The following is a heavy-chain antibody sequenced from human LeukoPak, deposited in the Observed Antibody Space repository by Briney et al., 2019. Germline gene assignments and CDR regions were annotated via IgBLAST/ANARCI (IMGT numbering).Heavy chain of an antibody. D-gene: IGHD5-12*01. V-gene: IGHV4-39*02. CDR3: ARDHVDMAYYYYGMDV. J-gene: IGHJ6*02. Sequence: SETMSLTCTVSGGSISSSSYYWGWIRQPPGEGLEWIGSIYYSGSTYYNPSLKSRVTISVDTSKNQFSLKLSSVTAADTAVYYCARDHVDMAYYYYGMDVWGQGTTVTVSS. CDR1: GGSISSSSYY. CDR2: IYYSGST.